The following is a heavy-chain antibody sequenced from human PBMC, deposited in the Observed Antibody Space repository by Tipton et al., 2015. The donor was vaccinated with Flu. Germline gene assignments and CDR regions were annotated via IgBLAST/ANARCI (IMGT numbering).Heavy chain of an antibody. CDR1: GGSLSGYY. V-gene: IGHV4-4*07. Sequence: LRLSCNVSGGSLSGYYWSWIRQPAGKGLEWIGRIYTSGNTNYSPSLKSRVTMSVDTSKNQFSLKLGSMTAADTAVYYCARGQGNSGWRYFDYWGQGTLVTVSS. J-gene: IGHJ4*02. CDR2: IYTSGNT. CDR3: ARGQGNSGWRYFDY. D-gene: IGHD6-19*01.